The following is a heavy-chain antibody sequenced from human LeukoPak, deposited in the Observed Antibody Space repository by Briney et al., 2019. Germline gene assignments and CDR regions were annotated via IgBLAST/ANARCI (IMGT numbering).Heavy chain of an antibody. CDR2: IYYSGST. CDR3: AREGTDGSGSPRAFDI. CDR1: GGSISSYY. V-gene: IGHV4-59*01. J-gene: IGHJ3*02. Sequence: SETLSLTCTVSGGSISSYYWSWIRQPPGKGLEWLGYIYYSGSTNYNPSLKSRVTILVDTSKNQFSLKLSSVTAADTAVYYCAREGTDGSGSPRAFDIWGQGTMVTVSS. D-gene: IGHD3-10*01.